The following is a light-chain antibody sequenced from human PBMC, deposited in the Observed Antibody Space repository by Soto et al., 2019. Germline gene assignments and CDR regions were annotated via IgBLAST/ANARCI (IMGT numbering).Light chain of an antibody. CDR2: GAS. CDR1: QSVSSSY. CDR3: QQYCSSPLT. J-gene: IGKJ4*01. V-gene: IGKV3-20*01. Sequence: EVVLTQSPGTLSLSPGERATLSCRASQSVSSSYLAWYRQKPGQAPRLLIYGASSRATGIPDRFTGSGSGTDFTLTISRLEPEDFALYYCQQYCSSPLTFGGGTKVEIK.